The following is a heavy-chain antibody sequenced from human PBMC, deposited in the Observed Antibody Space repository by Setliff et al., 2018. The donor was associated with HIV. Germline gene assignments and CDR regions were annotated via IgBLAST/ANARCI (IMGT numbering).Heavy chain of an antibody. CDR1: GGTFSSYA. D-gene: IGHD3-10*02. CDR3: ARIVRPSYYYYYYMDV. CDR2: IIPIFNTA. V-gene: IGHV1-69*13. J-gene: IGHJ6*03. Sequence: SVQVSCKASGGTFSSYAISWVRQAPGQGLAWMGGIIPIFNTANYAQKFQGRVTITADESTSTAYMELSSLRSEDTAVYYCARIVRPSYYYYYYMDVWGKGTTVTVSS.